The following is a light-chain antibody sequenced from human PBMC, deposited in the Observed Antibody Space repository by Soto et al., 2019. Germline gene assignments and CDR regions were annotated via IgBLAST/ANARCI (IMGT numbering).Light chain of an antibody. J-gene: IGKJ3*01. CDR2: WAS. V-gene: IGKV4-1*01. Sequence: DIVMTQSPDSLAVSLGERATINCKSSQSVLYSSNNKNYLAWYQQKPGQPPKLLIYWASTRESGVPDRFSVSGSGTDFTLTISSLQAEDVAVYYCQQYYSTPPTFGPGTKVYIK. CDR1: QSVLYSSNNKNY. CDR3: QQYYSTPPT.